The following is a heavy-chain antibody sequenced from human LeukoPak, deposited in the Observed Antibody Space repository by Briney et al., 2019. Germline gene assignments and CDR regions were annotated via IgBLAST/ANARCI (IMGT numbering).Heavy chain of an antibody. CDR3: RFGDFNDY. Sequence: PGGSLRLSCAASGFTFSTYRMHWVRQAPGKGLEWVSSITSTSSSMSYADSVEGRFTISRDNAKNSLYPQMNSLSAEDTAVYYCRFGDFNDYWGQGTLVTVSS. V-gene: IGHV3-21*01. J-gene: IGHJ4*02. D-gene: IGHD3-10*01. CDR1: GFTFSTYR. CDR2: ITSTSSSM.